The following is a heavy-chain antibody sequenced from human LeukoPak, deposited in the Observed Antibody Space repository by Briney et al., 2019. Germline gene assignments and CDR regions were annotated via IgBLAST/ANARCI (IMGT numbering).Heavy chain of an antibody. J-gene: IGHJ4*02. V-gene: IGHV3-21*01. CDR2: ISSSSSYI. D-gene: IGHD6-6*01. Sequence: GGSLRLSCAASGFTFSSYSMNWVRQAPGKGLEWVSSISSSSSYIYYADSVKGRFTISRDNAKNSLYLQMTSLRAEDTAVYYCARDRSEYSSSSAIAYWGQGTLVTVSS. CDR1: GFTFSSYS. CDR3: ARDRSEYSSSSAIAY.